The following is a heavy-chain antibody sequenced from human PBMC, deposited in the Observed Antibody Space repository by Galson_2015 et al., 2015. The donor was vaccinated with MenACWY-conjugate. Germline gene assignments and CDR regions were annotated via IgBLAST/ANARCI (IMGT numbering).Heavy chain of an antibody. CDR2: INSDGSST. J-gene: IGHJ4*02. CDR1: GFTFSSYW. V-gene: IGHV3-74*01. CDR3: AVYCSSTRCYGASGGY. Sequence: SLRLSCAASGFTFSSYWMHWVRQAPGKGLVWVSLINSDGSSTSYADSVKGRFTISRDNAKNTLYPQMNSLRAEDTAVYYCAVYCSSTRCYGASGGYWGQGTLVTVSS. D-gene: IGHD2-2*01.